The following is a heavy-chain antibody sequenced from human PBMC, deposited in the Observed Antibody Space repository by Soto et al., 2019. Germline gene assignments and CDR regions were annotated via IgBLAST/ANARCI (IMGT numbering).Heavy chain of an antibody. D-gene: IGHD2-2*02. V-gene: IGHV5-10-1*01. CDR3: ARRSIDIVVVPAAIRSYYYYYGMDV. CDR1: GYSFTSYW. Sequence: GESLKISCKGSGYSFTSYWISWVRQMPGKGLEWMGRIDPSDSYTNYSPSFQGHVTISADKYISTAYLQWSSLKASDTAMYYCARRSIDIVVVPAAIRSYYYYYGMDVWGQGTTVTVSS. J-gene: IGHJ6*02. CDR2: IDPSDSYT.